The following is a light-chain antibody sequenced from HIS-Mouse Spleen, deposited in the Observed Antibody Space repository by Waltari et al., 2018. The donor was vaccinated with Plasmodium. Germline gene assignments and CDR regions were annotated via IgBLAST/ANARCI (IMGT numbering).Light chain of an antibody. CDR1: KLGDKY. CDR3: QAWDSSTVV. V-gene: IGLV3-1*01. J-gene: IGLJ2*01. Sequence: SYELTQPPSVSVSPGQTASLTCSGDKLGDKYACWYQQKPGQSPVLVIYQDSKRPSGIPERFPGSNSGNTATLTISGTQAMDEADYYCQAWDSSTVVFGGGTKLTVL. CDR2: QDS.